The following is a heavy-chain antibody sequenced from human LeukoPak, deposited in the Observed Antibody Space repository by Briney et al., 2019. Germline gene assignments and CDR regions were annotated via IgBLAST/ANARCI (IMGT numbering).Heavy chain of an antibody. CDR2: ISYDGSNK. Sequence: GRSLRLSCAASGFTFSSYAMHWVRQAPGKGLEWVAVISYDGSNKYYADSVKGRFTISRDNSKNTLYLQMNSLGAEDTAVYYCASGRYYYDSSGYLPWGQGTLVTVSS. J-gene: IGHJ5*02. V-gene: IGHV3-30-3*01. D-gene: IGHD3-22*01. CDR1: GFTFSSYA. CDR3: ASGRYYYDSSGYLP.